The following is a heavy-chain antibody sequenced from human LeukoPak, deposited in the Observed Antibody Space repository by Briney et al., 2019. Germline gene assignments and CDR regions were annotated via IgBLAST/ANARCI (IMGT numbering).Heavy chain of an antibody. V-gene: IGHV3-21*04. J-gene: IGHJ3*02. Sequence: GGSLRLSCAASGFTFSSYSMNWVRQAPGKGLEWVSSISSSSSYIYYADSVKGRFTISRDNSKNTLYLQMNSLRAEDTAVYYCAGGDRRGYYDSSGYLHAFNIWGQGTMVTVSS. CDR1: GFTFSSYS. D-gene: IGHD3-22*01. CDR3: AGGDRRGYYDSSGYLHAFNI. CDR2: ISSSSSYI.